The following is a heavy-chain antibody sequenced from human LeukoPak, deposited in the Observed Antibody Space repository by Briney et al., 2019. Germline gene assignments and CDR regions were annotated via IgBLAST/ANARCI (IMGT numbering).Heavy chain of an antibody. CDR3: AGLKCISTTCPSRYVMDV. J-gene: IGHJ6*02. Sequence: SETLSLTRSVSGGSISSYYWSWIRQPPGKGLEYVGYIYYSGSTNYNPSLKSRVTISVDTSKDQFSLNLTSVTAADTAVYYCAGLKCISTTCPSRYVMDVWGQGTTVTVSS. V-gene: IGHV4-59*03. CDR1: GGSISSYY. CDR2: IYYSGST. D-gene: IGHD2-2*01.